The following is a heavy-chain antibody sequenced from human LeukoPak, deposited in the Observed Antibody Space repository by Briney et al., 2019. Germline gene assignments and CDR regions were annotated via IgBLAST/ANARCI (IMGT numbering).Heavy chain of an antibody. CDR3: ARRTLTGVAGRGWFDA. Sequence: PSETLSLTCKVSGVSIINSGWSWGWVRQFPGKGLEWIGTMPFDENVADNEIPSYNPSLKRRVIISAEKSKNQLSLKVNSVTAADKASYYCARRTLTGVAGRGWFDAWGQGTLVIVSS. D-gene: IGHD3-3*01. CDR2: MPFDENVADNEIP. J-gene: IGHJ5*02. CDR1: GVSIINSGWS. V-gene: IGHV4-39*01.